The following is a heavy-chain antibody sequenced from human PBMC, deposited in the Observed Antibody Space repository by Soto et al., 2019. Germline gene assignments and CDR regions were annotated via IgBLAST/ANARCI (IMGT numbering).Heavy chain of an antibody. D-gene: IGHD6-13*01. CDR3: ATGARSSWPYYYYGMDV. J-gene: IGHJ6*02. CDR2: ISYDGSNK. V-gene: IGHV3-30*04. Sequence: KWLEWVSVISYDGSNKYSADSVKGRFTISRDNSKNTVYLQMNSLRAEDTAVYYCATGARSSWPYYYYGMDVWGQGTTVTVSS.